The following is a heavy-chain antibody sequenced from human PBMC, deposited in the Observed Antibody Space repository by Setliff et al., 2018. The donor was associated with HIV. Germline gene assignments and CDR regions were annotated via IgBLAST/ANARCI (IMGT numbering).Heavy chain of an antibody. CDR1: GVSISSYY. CDR2: IKSKTDGETA. Sequence: PSETLSLTCTVSGVSISSYYWSWIRQPPGKGLEWIAHIKSKTDGETADYAAPVKGRFTISRDDSKGTLYLQMSRLKMEDTAVYYCLIDRQWVPPYWGQGTLVTVSS. D-gene: IGHD1-26*01. V-gene: IGHV3-15*01. J-gene: IGHJ4*02. CDR3: LIDRQWVPPY.